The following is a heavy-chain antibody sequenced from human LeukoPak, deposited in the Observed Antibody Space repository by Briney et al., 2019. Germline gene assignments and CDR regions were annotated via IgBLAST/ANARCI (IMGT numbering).Heavy chain of an antibody. Sequence: PSETLSLTCAVYGGSFSGYYWSWIRQPPGKGLEWIGEINHSGSINYNPSLKSRVTISVDTSKNQFSLKLSSVTAADTAVYYCVKTGYSSGWYSRVNWYFDLWGRGTLVTVSS. D-gene: IGHD6-19*01. J-gene: IGHJ2*01. V-gene: IGHV4-34*01. CDR1: GGSFSGYY. CDR2: INHSGSI. CDR3: VKTGYSSGWYSRVNWYFDL.